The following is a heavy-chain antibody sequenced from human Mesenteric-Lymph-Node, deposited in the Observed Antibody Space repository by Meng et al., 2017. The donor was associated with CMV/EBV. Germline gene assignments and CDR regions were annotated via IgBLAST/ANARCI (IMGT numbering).Heavy chain of an antibody. CDR1: GFTFSSHW. CDR3: AKEGATLAFDI. V-gene: IGHV3-74*01. CDR2: INSDESTT. D-gene: IGHD1-26*01. J-gene: IGHJ3*02. Sequence: GESLKISCAVSGFTFSSHWMHWVRQAPGKGLVWVSRINSDESTTSYADSVKGRFTISRDNAKNTLYLQMNSLRAEDTAVYYCAKEGATLAFDIWGQGTMVTVSS.